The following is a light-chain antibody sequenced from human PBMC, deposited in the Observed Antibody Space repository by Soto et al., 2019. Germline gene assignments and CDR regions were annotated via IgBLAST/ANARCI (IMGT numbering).Light chain of an antibody. J-gene: IGKJ1*01. Sequence: EIVMTQSPATLSVSPGERATLSSRASQSFSSTLAWYQQKPGQSPRLLIYGASTRATGIPARFSGSGSGTEFTLTISSLQSEDFAVFYCQQYNNWPPGFGQGTKVDIK. CDR3: QQYNNWPPG. CDR2: GAS. V-gene: IGKV3-15*01. CDR1: QSFSST.